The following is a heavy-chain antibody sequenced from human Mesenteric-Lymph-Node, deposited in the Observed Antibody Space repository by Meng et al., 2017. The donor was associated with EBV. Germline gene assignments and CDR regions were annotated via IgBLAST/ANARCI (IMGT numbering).Heavy chain of an antibody. CDR2: ISSSGDTI. CDR1: GFTFSDYY. Sequence: VESGGGLVKPGGSLGLSCAASGFTFSDYYMSWIRQAPGKGLEWVAYISSSGDTIHHADSVKGRFTISRDNAKDSLYLQMNSLRAEDTAVYYCAREASAWYGKVDYWGQGTLVTVSS. V-gene: IGHV3-11*01. D-gene: IGHD6-19*01. CDR3: AREASAWYGKVDY. J-gene: IGHJ4*02.